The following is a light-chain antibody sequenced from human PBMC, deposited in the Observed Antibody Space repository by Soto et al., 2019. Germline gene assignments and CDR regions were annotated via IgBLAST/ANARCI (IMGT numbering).Light chain of an antibody. CDR1: RSDIGDSNF. J-gene: IGLJ1*01. CDR2: EVN. V-gene: IGLV2-14*01. Sequence: QSVLTQPASVSGSRGQWVTISCTGPRSDIGDSNFISWYQRSPGKAPRLLIYEVNNRPSGVSKRFSGSKAGNTASLTISGLLDDDEADYFCASFRSGTILVFGSGTKVTVL. CDR3: ASFRSGTILV.